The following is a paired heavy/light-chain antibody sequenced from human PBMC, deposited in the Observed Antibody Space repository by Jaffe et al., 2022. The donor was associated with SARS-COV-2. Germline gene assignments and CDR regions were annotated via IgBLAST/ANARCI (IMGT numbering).Light chain of an antibody. J-gene: IGKJ2*01. V-gene: IGKV1-33*01. CDR1: QDISNY. Sequence: DIQMTQSPSSLSASVGDRVTITCQASQDISNYLNWYQQKPGKAPKLLIYDASNLETGVPSRFSGSGSGTDFTFTISSLQPEDIATYYCQQYDNLPPLGYTFGQGTKLEIK. CDR3: QQYDNLPPLGYT. CDR2: DAS.
Heavy chain of an antibody. D-gene: IGHD2-8*01. Sequence: EVQLLESGGGLVQPGGSLRLSCAASGFTFSSYAMSWVRQAPGKGLEWVSAISGSGGSTYYADSVKGRFTISRDNSKNTLYLQMNSLRAEDTAVYYCAKAKGGRHCTNGVCSARSWFDPWGQGTLVTVSS. CDR3: AKAKGGRHCTNGVCSARSWFDP. CDR2: ISGSGGST. J-gene: IGHJ5*02. CDR1: GFTFSSYA. V-gene: IGHV3-23*01.